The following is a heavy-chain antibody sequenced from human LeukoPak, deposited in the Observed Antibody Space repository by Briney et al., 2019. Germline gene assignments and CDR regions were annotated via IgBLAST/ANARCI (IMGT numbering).Heavy chain of an antibody. D-gene: IGHD3-9*01. Sequence: SVKVSCKASGGTFSSYAISWVRQAPGQGLELMGGIIPIFGTANYAQKFQGRVTITADKSTSTAYMELSSLRSEDTAVYYCARGLSYDILTGLPNWLDPWGQGTLVTVSS. CDR2: IIPIFGTA. CDR1: GGTFSSYA. V-gene: IGHV1-69*06. CDR3: ARGLSYDILTGLPNWLDP. J-gene: IGHJ5*02.